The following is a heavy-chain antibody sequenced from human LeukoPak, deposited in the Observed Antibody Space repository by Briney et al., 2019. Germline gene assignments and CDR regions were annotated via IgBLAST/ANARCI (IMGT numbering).Heavy chain of an antibody. CDR1: GFTFSHYW. CDR2: IKQDGSEK. Sequence: SRGSLRLSCAASGFTFSHYWMSWVRQAPGKGLEWVANIKQDGSEKYYVDSVKGRFTISRDNAKNSLYLQMNSLRAEDTAVYYCAGDSSGYYWAYWGQGTLVTVSS. D-gene: IGHD3-22*01. CDR3: AGDSSGYYWAY. V-gene: IGHV3-7*01. J-gene: IGHJ4*02.